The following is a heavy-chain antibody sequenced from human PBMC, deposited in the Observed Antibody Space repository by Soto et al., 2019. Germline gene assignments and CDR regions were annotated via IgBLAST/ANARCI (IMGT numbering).Heavy chain of an antibody. Sequence: QVQLQQWGAGLLKPSETLSLTCAVYGGSFSGYYWYWIRQPPGKGLAWIGQINYGGSTNYNPSLKSRVTISVDTSKNQFSLKLNSVTAADTAVYFCARGQVCSGGSCFSKYWGQGTLVTVSS. CDR3: ARGQVCSGGSCFSKY. CDR1: GGSFSGYY. D-gene: IGHD2-15*01. V-gene: IGHV4-34*01. CDR2: INYGGST. J-gene: IGHJ4*02.